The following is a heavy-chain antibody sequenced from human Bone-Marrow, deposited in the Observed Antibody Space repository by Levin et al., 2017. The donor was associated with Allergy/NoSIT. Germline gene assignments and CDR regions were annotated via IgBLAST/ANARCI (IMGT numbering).Heavy chain of an antibody. Sequence: SETLSLTCTVSGGSISSSSYYWGWIRQPPGTGLEWIGSIYYSGSTYYNPSLKSRVTISVDTSKNQFSLKLSSVTAADTAVYYCARDLWFGGFWFDPWGQGTLVTVSS. D-gene: IGHD3-10*01. V-gene: IGHV4-39*07. CDR1: GGSISSSSYY. J-gene: IGHJ5*02. CDR3: ARDLWFGGFWFDP. CDR2: IYYSGST.